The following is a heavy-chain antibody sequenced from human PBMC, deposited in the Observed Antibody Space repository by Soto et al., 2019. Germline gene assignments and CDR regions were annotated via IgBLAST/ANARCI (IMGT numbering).Heavy chain of an antibody. CDR2: ISSSSRTI. Sequence: PGGSLRLSCEASGFSFSGSGMNWVRRAPGKGLEWISYISSSSRTIYYAASVEGRFTVSRDNVKNSVHLQMNSLRAEDTGVYFCARTRMEWALYFDNWGLGTLVTVSS. V-gene: IGHV3-48*01. CDR1: GFSFSGSG. J-gene: IGHJ4*02. D-gene: IGHD3-3*01. CDR3: ARTRMEWALYFDN.